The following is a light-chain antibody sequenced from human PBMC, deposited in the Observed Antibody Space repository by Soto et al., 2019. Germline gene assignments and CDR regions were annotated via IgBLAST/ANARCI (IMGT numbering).Light chain of an antibody. CDR1: TSDVGRYNY. V-gene: IGLV2-14*01. CDR3: NSYTTGTTWV. Sequence: QSALTQPASVSGSPGQSITISCTGTTSDVGRYNYVSWHQQHQGKAPKLLIFDVSNRPSGVSDRFSGSKSGNTASLTISGLQAEDEADYYCNSYTTGTTWVFGGGTQLTVL. CDR2: DVS. J-gene: IGLJ3*02.